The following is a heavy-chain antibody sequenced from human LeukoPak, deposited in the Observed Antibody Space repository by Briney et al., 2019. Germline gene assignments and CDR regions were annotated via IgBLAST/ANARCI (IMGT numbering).Heavy chain of an antibody. D-gene: IGHD1-26*01. CDR1: GFTFSSYW. V-gene: IGHV3-21*01. J-gene: IGHJ6*03. Sequence: GGSLRLSCAASGFTFSSYWMSWVRQAPGKGLEWVSSITSGSSYIYYADSVKGRFTISRDNAKNSLYLQMNSLRAEDTAVHYCARDPYSGSYGNYYYYFMDVWGKGTTVTISS. CDR2: ITSGSSYI. CDR3: ARDPYSGSYGNYYYYFMDV.